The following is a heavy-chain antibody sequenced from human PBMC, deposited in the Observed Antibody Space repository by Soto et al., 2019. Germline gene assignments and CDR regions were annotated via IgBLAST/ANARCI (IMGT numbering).Heavy chain of an antibody. CDR3: ARGNVVAIDY. Sequence: NPSETLSLTCAVSGGSISSGGYSWSWIRQPPGKGLEWIGYIYHSGSTYYNPSLKSRVTISVDRSKNQFSLKLSSVTAADTAVYHCARGNVVAIDYWGQGTLVTVSS. CDR2: IYHSGST. J-gene: IGHJ4*02. CDR1: GGSISSGGYS. D-gene: IGHD2-21*01. V-gene: IGHV4-30-2*01.